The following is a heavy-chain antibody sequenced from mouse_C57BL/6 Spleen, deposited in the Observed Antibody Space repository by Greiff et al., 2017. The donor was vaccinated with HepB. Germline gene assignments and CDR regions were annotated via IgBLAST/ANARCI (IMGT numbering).Heavy chain of an antibody. J-gene: IGHJ3*01. CDR2: IDPSDSYT. CDR3: ARPSSYGWFAY. CDR1: GYTFTSYW. D-gene: IGHD1-1*01. Sequence: QVQLQQSGAELVMPGASVKLSCKASGYTFTSYWKHWVKQRPGQGLEWIGEIDPSDSYTNYNQKFKGKSTLTVDKSSSTAYMQLSSLTSEDSAVYYCARPSSYGWFAYWGQGTLVTVSA. V-gene: IGHV1-69*01.